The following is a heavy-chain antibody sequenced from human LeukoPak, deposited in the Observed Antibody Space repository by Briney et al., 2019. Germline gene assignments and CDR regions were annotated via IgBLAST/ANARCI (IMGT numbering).Heavy chain of an antibody. CDR1: GYTFTGYY. CDR3: ARDVSDCSGGSCYSYFDY. J-gene: IGHJ4*02. Sequence: GASVKVSCKASGYTFTGYYMHWVRQAPGQGLEWMGWINPNSGGTNYAQKFQGRVTMTRDTSISTAYVELSRLRSDDTAVYYCARDVSDCSGGSCYSYFDYWGQGSLVTVSS. V-gene: IGHV1-2*02. CDR2: INPNSGGT. D-gene: IGHD2-15*01.